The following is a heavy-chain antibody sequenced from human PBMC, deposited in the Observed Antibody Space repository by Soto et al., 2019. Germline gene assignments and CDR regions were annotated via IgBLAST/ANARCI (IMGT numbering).Heavy chain of an antibody. CDR2: VSGDGYTT. CDR3: AKEASVPSLGEFWYFDL. CDR1: GFTFFNYG. V-gene: IGHV3-23*01. J-gene: IGHJ2*01. Sequence: EVQVLDSGGGLVQPGGSLRLSCAAYGFTFFNYGMTWVRQAPGKGLEWVSSVSGDGYTTYYADSVRGRFTISRDNSKGTLFVQMNSLRAEDTAVYYCAKEASVPSLGEFWYFDLWGRGTQVTVSS. D-gene: IGHD3-16*01.